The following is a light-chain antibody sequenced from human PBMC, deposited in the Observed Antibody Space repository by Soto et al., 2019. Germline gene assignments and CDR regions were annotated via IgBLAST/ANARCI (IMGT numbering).Light chain of an antibody. V-gene: IGLV2-14*01. J-gene: IGLJ3*02. CDR1: SSDVGGYNY. Sequence: QSVLTQPASVSGSPGQSITISCTGTSSDVGGYNYVSWYQQHPGKAPKLIIYGVTHRPSGVSSRFYGSRSGNTASLTISGLQAEDEADYYCKSRTTRNTLVFGGGTKVTVL. CDR3: KSRTTRNTLV. CDR2: GVT.